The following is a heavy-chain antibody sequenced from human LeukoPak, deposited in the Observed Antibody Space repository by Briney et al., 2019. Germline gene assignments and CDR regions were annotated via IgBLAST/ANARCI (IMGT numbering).Heavy chain of an antibody. D-gene: IGHD6-13*01. J-gene: IGHJ4*02. CDR3: ASSYSSSWPTDRIFDY. CDR1: GFTFSSYA. V-gene: IGHV3-72*01. CDR2: IRIKSRSYTT. Sequence: GGSLRLSCAASGFTFSSYAMSWVRQAPGKGLEWVGRIRIKSRSYTTEYAASVAGRFTISRDDSKNSLYLQMNSLKPEDTAVYYCASSYSSSWPTDRIFDYWGQGSLVTVSS.